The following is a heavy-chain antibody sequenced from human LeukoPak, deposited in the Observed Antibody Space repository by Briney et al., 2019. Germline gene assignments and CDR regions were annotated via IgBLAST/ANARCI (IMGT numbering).Heavy chain of an antibody. V-gene: IGHV4-39*07. D-gene: IGHD3-22*01. Sequence: PSETLSLTCTVSGGSISSSSYYWGWIRQPPGKGLEWIGSIYYSGSTYYNPSLKSGVTISVDTSKNQFSLKLSSVTAADTAVYYCARVGHGYYDSSGLWGQGTLVTVSS. CDR2: IYYSGST. CDR1: GGSISSSSYY. J-gene: IGHJ4*02. CDR3: ARVGHGYYDSSGL.